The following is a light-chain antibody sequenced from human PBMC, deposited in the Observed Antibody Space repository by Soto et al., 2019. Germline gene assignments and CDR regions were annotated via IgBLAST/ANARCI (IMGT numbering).Light chain of an antibody. CDR3: SSYTSSSTLV. Sequence: QSALTQPASVSGSPGQSITISCTGTSSDISGYNYVSWYQQHPGKAPKLMIYDVINRPSGVSNRFSGSKSGNTASLTISGLQAEDEADYYCSSYTSSSTLVFGGGTKLTVL. CDR2: DVI. V-gene: IGLV2-14*01. J-gene: IGLJ3*02. CDR1: SSDISGYNY.